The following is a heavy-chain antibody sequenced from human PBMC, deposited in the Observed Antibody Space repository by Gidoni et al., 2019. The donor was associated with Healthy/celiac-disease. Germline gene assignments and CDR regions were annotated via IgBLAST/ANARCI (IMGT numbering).Heavy chain of an antibody. J-gene: IGHJ6*02. V-gene: IGHV4-34*01. CDR1: GGSFSGYY. Sequence: QVQLQQWGAGLLKPSETLSLTCAVYGGSFSGYYWSWIRQPPGKGLEWIGEINHSGSTNYNPSLKSRVTISVDTSKNQFSLKLSSVTAADTAVYYCASQSRYYYYGMDVWGQGTTVTVSS. CDR3: ASQSRYYYYGMDV. CDR2: INHSGST.